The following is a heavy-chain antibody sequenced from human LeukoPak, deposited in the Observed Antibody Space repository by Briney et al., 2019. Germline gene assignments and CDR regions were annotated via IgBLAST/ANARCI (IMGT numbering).Heavy chain of an antibody. CDR1: GYSISSGYN. V-gene: IGHV4-38-2*01. Sequence: SETLCLTCVVSGYSISSGYNWGWIRQPPGKGLEWIGNIYDSGSTYYNPSLQSRVTMSVDTSKNQFSLKLSSVTAADTAVYYCARVSGSYEPFDSWGQGTLVIVSS. D-gene: IGHD1-26*01. CDR2: IYDSGST. J-gene: IGHJ4*02. CDR3: ARVSGSYEPFDS.